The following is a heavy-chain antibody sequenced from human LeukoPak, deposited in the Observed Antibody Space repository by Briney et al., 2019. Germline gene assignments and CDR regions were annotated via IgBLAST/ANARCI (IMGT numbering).Heavy chain of an antibody. CDR3: VTSTGQQFIPYDY. J-gene: IGHJ4*02. CDR1: GFNVSSNY. CDR2: IYGADAA. V-gene: IGHV3-66*02. Sequence: GGSLRLSCAASGFNVSSNYMTWIRQAPGKGLEWISLIYGADAAYYAESVRGRFMISRDNLKNTLFLQMNSLRVEDTAVYYCVTSTGQQFIPYDYWGQGTHVTVSS. D-gene: IGHD6-13*01.